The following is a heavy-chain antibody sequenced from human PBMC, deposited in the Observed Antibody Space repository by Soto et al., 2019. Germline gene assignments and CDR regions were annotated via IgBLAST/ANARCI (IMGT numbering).Heavy chain of an antibody. D-gene: IGHD3-3*01. CDR1: GFTFDDYA. CDR3: VKDRRFLEAWGAFDV. Sequence: EMQLAESGGGLVQPGRSLRLSCAASGFTFDDYAMHWVRQVSGKGLEWVSGISWNSEVKLYADTTKGRFAISRDNAKNSLFLQIDGLGVEDTAFYYCVKDRRFLEAWGAFDVWGQGTLVTVSS. CDR2: ISWNSEVK. V-gene: IGHV3-9*01. J-gene: IGHJ3*01.